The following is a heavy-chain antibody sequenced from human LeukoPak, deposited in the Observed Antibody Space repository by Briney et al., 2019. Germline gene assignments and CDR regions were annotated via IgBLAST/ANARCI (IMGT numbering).Heavy chain of an antibody. CDR1: GFTFSSYE. D-gene: IGHD2-21*01. Sequence: GGSLRLSCAASGFTFSSYEMNWVRQVPGKGLEWVSYISSSGSTIYYADSVKGRFTISRDNAKNSLYLQMNSLRAEDTAVYYCARTSFPQNYYGSYVWGKGTTVTVSS. J-gene: IGHJ6*04. V-gene: IGHV3-48*03. CDR2: ISSSGSTI. CDR3: ARTSFPQNYYGSYV.